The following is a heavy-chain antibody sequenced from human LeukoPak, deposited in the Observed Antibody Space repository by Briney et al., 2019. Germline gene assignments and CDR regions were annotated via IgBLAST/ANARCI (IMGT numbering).Heavy chain of an antibody. V-gene: IGHV1-18*01. J-gene: IGHJ4*02. CDR2: ITVNNGNT. CDR1: GYTFNSYG. D-gene: IGHD6-6*01. CDR3: ARGGAARLPSKTLDY. Sequence: GASVKVSCKTAGYTFNSYGISWVRQAPGQGLEWMGWITVNNGNTNYAQKFQGRVTMTTDTSTSTAYMQLSSLRSEDTAVYYCARGGAARLPSKTLDYWGQGTLVTVSS.